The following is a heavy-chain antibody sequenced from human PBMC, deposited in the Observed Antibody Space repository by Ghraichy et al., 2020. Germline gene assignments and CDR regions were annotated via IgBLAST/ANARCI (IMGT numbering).Heavy chain of an antibody. CDR2: INPSGGST. CDR1: GYTFTSYY. J-gene: IGHJ4*02. D-gene: IGHD4-17*01. CDR3: ARNDQSTTVTMYYFDY. V-gene: IGHV1-46*01. Sequence: ASVKVSCKASGYTFTSYYMHWVRQAPGQGLEWMGIINPSGGSTSYAQKFQGRVTMTRDTSTSTVYMELSSLRSEDTAVYYCARNDQSTTVTMYYFDYWGQGTLVTVSS.